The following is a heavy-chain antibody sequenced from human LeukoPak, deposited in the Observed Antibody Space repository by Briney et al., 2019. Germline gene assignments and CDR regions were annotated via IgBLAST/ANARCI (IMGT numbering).Heavy chain of an antibody. CDR2: INPNSGGT. V-gene: IGHV1-2*02. CDR3: ATRDDSSGYWLDY. CDR1: GYTFTGYY. J-gene: IGHJ4*02. D-gene: IGHD3-22*01. Sequence: ASVKVSCKASGYTFTGYYMHWVRQAPGQGLEWMGWINPNSGGTNYAQKFQGRVTMTEDTSTDTAYMELSSLRSEDTAVYYCATRDDSSGYWLDYWGQGTLVTVSS.